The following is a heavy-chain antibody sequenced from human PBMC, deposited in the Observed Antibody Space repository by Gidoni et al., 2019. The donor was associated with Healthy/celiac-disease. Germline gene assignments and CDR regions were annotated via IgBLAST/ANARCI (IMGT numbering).Heavy chain of an antibody. Sequence: EVQLVESGGGLVQPGGALRLSCAAPGFTFSSYSMNWVRQAPGKGLGWVTYNSSSSSTIYDADSMKGRFTISRDNAKNSLYLQMNSLRDEDTAVYYCARGGWELLEGFFDYWGQGTLVTVSS. V-gene: IGHV3-48*02. CDR3: ARGGWELLEGFFDY. D-gene: IGHD1-26*01. CDR2: NSSSSSTI. J-gene: IGHJ4*02. CDR1: GFTFSSYS.